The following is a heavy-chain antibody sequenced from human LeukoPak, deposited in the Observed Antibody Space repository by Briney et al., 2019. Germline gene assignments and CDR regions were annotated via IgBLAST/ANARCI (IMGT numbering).Heavy chain of an antibody. V-gene: IGHV4-59*08. Sequence: PSETLSLTCTLSVGSLSNYYWSWIPDTPREGLEWLGYVHYSGSTTYNPPLTRRVTISAETSKNQFSLTLTSVTAADTAVYYCARHGGPSDSSGYLYYLDYWGQGTLVTVSS. CDR1: VGSLSNYY. J-gene: IGHJ4*02. CDR3: ARHGGPSDSSGYLYYLDY. CDR2: VHYSGST. D-gene: IGHD3-22*01.